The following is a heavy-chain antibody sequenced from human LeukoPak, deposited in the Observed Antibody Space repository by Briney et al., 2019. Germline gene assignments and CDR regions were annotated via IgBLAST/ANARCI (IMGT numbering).Heavy chain of an antibody. CDR3: ARGSCHDY. CDR2: ISYDGSNR. J-gene: IGHJ4*02. D-gene: IGHD1-26*01. Sequence: GSLRLSCAASGFTFSSYAMHWVRQAPGKGLEWVAVISYDGSNRYYADSVKGRFTISRDNSKNTLYLQMNSLRAEDTAVYYCARGSCHDYWGQGTLVTVSS. CDR1: GFTFSSYA. V-gene: IGHV3-30*04.